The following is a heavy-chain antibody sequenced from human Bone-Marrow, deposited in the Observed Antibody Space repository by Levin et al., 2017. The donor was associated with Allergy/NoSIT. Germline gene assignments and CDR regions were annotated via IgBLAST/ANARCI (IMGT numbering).Heavy chain of an antibody. CDR3: ARESAEYYFDF. V-gene: IGHV1-24*01. CDR2: FDPEDGET. Sequence: GASVKVSCKVSGYTLRELSIHWVRQAPGKGLEWMGGFDPEDGETIYAQKLQGRVTMTEDTSIDTAYMELSSLRSDDTAVYYCARESAEYYFDFWGQGTLVTVSS. D-gene: IGHD6-19*01. J-gene: IGHJ4*02. CDR1: GYTLRELS.